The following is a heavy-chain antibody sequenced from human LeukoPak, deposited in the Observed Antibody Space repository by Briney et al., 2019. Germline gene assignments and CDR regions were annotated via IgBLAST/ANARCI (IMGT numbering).Heavy chain of an antibody. V-gene: IGHV3-74*01. CDR1: GFTFSSYW. CDR3: AKGSNWNYDPRVYIDY. CDR2: INTDGSST. J-gene: IGHJ4*02. Sequence: GGSLRLSCAASGFTFSSYWMHWVRQAPGKGLVWVSRINTDGSSTSYADSVKGRFTISRDNSKNTLYLQMNSLRAEDTAVYYCAKGSNWNYDPRVYIDYWGQGTLVTVSS. D-gene: IGHD1-7*01.